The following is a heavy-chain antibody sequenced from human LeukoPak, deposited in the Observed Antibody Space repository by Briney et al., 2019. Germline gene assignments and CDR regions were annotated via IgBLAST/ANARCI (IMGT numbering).Heavy chain of an antibody. D-gene: IGHD1-26*01. CDR3: ARNQYSGSYSPRDGMDV. CDR1: GYTFTSYG. V-gene: IGHV1-18*01. Sequence: ASVKVSCKASGYTFTSYGISWVRQAPGQGLEWVGWISAYNGNTNYAQKVQGRVTMTTDTSTSTAYMELTSLRSDDTAVYYCARNQYSGSYSPRDGMDVWGKGTTVTVSS. CDR2: ISAYNGNT. J-gene: IGHJ6*04.